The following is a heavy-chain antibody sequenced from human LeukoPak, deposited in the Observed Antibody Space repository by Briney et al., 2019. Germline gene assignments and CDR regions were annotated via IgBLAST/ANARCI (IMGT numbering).Heavy chain of an antibody. D-gene: IGHD3-16*02. V-gene: IGHV4-38-2*02. Sequence: SETLSLTCTVSGYSISSGYYWGWIRQPPGKGLEWIGSIYHSGSTYYNPSLKSRVTISVDTSKNQFSLKLSSVTAADTAVYYCARNRRDYVWGSYRKREFDYWGQGTLVTVSS. CDR3: ARNRRDYVWGSYRKREFDY. CDR1: GYSISSGYY. J-gene: IGHJ4*02. CDR2: IYHSGST.